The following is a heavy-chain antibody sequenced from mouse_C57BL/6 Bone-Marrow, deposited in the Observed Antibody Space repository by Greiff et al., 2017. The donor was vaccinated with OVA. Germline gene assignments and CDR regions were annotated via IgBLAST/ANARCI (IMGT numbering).Heavy chain of an antibody. CDR3: ARDYDSDWYFDV. J-gene: IGHJ1*03. Sequence: VQLQQPGAELVMPGASVKLSCKASGYTFTSYWMHWVKQRPGQGLEWIGEIAPSDSYTNYNQKFKGKSTLTVDKSSSTAYMQLSSLTSEDSAVYYCARDYDSDWYFDVWGTGTTVTVSS. D-gene: IGHD2-4*01. V-gene: IGHV1-69*01. CDR2: IAPSDSYT. CDR1: GYTFTSYW.